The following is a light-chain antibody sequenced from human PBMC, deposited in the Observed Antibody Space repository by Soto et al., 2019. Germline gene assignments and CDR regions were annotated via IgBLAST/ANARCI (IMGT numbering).Light chain of an antibody. Sequence: QSVLTQPASVSGSPGQSITISCTGTSSDVGGSNYVSWYQQLPGKAPKLMIYDVSDRPSGVSNRFSGSKSGNTASLTISGLQAEDEAYYYCSSYTSSSLYVFGTGTKLTVL. CDR1: SSDVGGSNY. CDR2: DVS. V-gene: IGLV2-14*01. CDR3: SSYTSSSLYV. J-gene: IGLJ1*01.